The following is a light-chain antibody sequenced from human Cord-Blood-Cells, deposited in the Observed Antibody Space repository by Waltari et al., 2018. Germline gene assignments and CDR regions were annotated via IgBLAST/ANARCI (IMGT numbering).Light chain of an antibody. CDR2: GNS. CDR3: QSYDSSLGGWV. V-gene: IGLV1-40*01. J-gene: IGLJ3*02. Sequence: QSVLTQPPSVSGAPGQRVTTSCTGSSSNTGAGYDVHWYQQLPETAPKLLIYGNSKRPSGAPDLFYASKSGTSGSLAITGLRAADEADYYCQSYDSSLGGWVFGGGTKLTVL. CDR1: SSNTGAGYD.